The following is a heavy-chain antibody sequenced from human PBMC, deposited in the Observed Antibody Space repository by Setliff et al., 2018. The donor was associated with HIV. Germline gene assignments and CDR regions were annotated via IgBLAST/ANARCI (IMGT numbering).Heavy chain of an antibody. J-gene: IGHJ4*02. CDR3: AREVDGLELDH. V-gene: IGHV1-18*01. Sequence: EASVKVSCKGSGYRFMSYGFTWVRQAPGQGLEWVGWTSSFSGATKYSQNLQGRVTMTTDTSTNTAYMELRSLKSDDTAVYYCAREVDGLELDHWGQGTLVTVSS. CDR2: TSSFSGAT. CDR1: GYRFMSYG.